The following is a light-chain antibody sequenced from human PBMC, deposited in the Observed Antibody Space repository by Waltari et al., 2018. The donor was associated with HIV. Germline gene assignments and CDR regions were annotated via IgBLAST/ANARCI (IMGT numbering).Light chain of an antibody. CDR1: SSNIGTYKY. CDR2: EVT. Sequence: QSALTQPASVSGSPGQPITLSCTRASSNIGTYKYVPWYLQRPGKAPQIIIYEVTNRPSGVSDRFSGSKSGNTASLTISRLQPEDEAVYFCNSFTNSGTLEFGGGTKLTVL. J-gene: IGLJ3*02. V-gene: IGLV2-14*01. CDR3: NSFTNSGTLE.